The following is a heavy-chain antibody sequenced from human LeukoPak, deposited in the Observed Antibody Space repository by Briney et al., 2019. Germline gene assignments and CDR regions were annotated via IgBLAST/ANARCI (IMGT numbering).Heavy chain of an antibody. J-gene: IGHJ4*02. CDR2: IHKDGSAK. CDR3: TRDRGFGADDY. CDR1: GFPFSGYW. V-gene: IGHV3-7*01. D-gene: IGHD3-10*01. Sequence: GGSLRLSCGASGFPFSGYWMSWVRQAPGKGLEWVANIHKDGSAKRYVDSVKGRFTISRDNAKSSQYLQMNSLRDEDTAVYYCTRDRGFGADDYWGQGSLVSVSS.